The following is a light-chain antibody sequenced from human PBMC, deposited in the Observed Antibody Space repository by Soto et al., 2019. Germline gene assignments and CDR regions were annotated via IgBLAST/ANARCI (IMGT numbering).Light chain of an antibody. Sequence: QSALTQPASVSGSPGQSITISCTGTSSDVGAYNYVSWYQQHPGKAPKLMIYAVSNRPSGVSSRFSGSKSGNTASLTISGLQAEDEADYYCSSYTSSTTRVFGGGSQLTVL. CDR1: SSDVGAYNY. J-gene: IGLJ2*01. CDR2: AVS. CDR3: SSYTSSTTRV. V-gene: IGLV2-14*01.